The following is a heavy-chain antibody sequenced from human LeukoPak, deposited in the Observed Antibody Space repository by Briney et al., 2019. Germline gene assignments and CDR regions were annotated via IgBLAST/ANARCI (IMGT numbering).Heavy chain of an antibody. V-gene: IGHV4-4*07. J-gene: IGHJ6*02. Sequence: SETLSLTCSVSGGSISSYYWSWIRQPAGKGLEWIGRIYTSGSTNYNPSLKSRVTMSVDTSKNQCSLKLSSVTAADTAVYYCARGSHSQLYYYYGMDVWGQGTTVTVSS. CDR3: ARGSHSQLYYYYGMDV. CDR2: IYTSGST. CDR1: GGSISSYY. D-gene: IGHD2-2*01.